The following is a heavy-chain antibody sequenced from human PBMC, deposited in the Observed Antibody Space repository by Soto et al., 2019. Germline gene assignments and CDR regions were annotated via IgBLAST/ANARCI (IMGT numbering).Heavy chain of an antibody. J-gene: IGHJ6*03. V-gene: IGHV3-23*01. CDR3: AKVRMVRGVLPDMDV. D-gene: IGHD3-10*01. CDR1: GFTFSSYA. Sequence: EVQLLESGGGLVQPGGSLRLSCAASGFTFSSYAMSWVRQAPGKGLEWVSAISGSGGSTYYADSVKGRFTISRDNAKNTLYLQMNSLRAEDTAVYYCAKVRMVRGVLPDMDVWGKGTTVTVSS. CDR2: ISGSGGST.